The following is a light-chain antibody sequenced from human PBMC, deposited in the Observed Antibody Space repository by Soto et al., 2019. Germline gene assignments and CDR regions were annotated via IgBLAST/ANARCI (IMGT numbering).Light chain of an antibody. CDR1: QSVSSNY. V-gene: IGKV3-20*01. CDR2: GAS. J-gene: IGKJ4*01. Sequence: EIVLTQSPGTLSLSRGERATLSCRASQSVSSNYLAWYQQKPGQAPRLLIYGASSRATGIPDRFSGSGSGTDFTLTISRLEPEDFVVYYCQQYGSSPPLTFGGGTKVDIK. CDR3: QQYGSSPPLT.